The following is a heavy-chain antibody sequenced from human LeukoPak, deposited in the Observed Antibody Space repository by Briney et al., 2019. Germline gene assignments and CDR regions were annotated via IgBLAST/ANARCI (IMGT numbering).Heavy chain of an antibody. CDR2: IYYSGSA. Sequence: SETLSLTCTVSGGSISSYYWSWIRQPPGKGLEWIGYIYYSGSANYNPSLKSRVTISVDMSKNQFSLKLRSVTAADTAVYYCVRDGQSSSWYYGHTERHYYYYMDVWGKGTTVTVSS. J-gene: IGHJ6*03. D-gene: IGHD6-13*01. V-gene: IGHV4-59*01. CDR1: GGSISSYY. CDR3: VRDGQSSSWYYGHTERHYYYYMDV.